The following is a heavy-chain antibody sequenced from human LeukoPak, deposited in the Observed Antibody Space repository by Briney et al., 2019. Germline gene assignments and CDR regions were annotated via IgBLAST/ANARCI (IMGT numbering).Heavy chain of an antibody. CDR2: IATYNGKT. Sequence: ASVKVSCKASGYTFSSYGISWVRQAPGQGLEWMGWIATYNGKTKYAEKVQGRVTMTTDTSTTTAYMELRTLRSDDTAAHYCARDMVGLAADGNWFDPWGQGTLVTVSS. CDR1: GYTFSSYG. V-gene: IGHV1-18*01. D-gene: IGHD6-13*01. J-gene: IGHJ5*02. CDR3: ARDMVGLAADGNWFDP.